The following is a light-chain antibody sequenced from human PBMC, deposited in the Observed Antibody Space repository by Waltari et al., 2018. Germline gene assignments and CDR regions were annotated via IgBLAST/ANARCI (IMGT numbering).Light chain of an antibody. CDR2: EDN. CDR1: ELPKKY. J-gene: IGLJ7*01. Sequence: SYELTQPPSVSVSPGQTARITCSGDELPKKYAFWFQQKPGQSPFLIIYEDNKRPSGIPERFSGSSSGTVATLSIGGAQVEDESDYYCYSTDISGNLGLFGGGTRLTVL. CDR3: YSTDISGNLGL. V-gene: IGLV3-10*01.